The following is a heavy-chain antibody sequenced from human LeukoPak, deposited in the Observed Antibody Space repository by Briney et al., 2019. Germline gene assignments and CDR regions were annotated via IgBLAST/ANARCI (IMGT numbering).Heavy chain of an antibody. J-gene: IGHJ6*03. V-gene: IGHV1-69*06. Sequence: SVKVSCKASGGTFSSYAISWVRQAPGQGLEWMGGIIPIFGTANYAQKFQGRVTITADKSTSTAYMELSSLRSEDTAVYYCARGWFSYYYYYMDVWGKGTTVTVSS. D-gene: IGHD3-9*01. CDR2: IIPIFGTA. CDR3: ARGWFSYYYYYMDV. CDR1: GGTFSSYA.